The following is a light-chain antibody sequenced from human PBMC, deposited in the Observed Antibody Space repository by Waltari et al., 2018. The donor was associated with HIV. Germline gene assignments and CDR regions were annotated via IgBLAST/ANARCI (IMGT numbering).Light chain of an antibody. CDR2: GVN. V-gene: IGLV2-14*01. CDR1: SYEFDLHHF. J-gene: IGLJ2*01. Sequence: SALTQPASVSGSPGQSVTISCTGTSYEFDLHHFLSCYQQHPGKAPQLIIFGVNSRPSGISSRFSASKSGDTASLTISGLQSGDEADYYCTTYTAKDSLLIGSGTKLTVL. CDR3: TTYTAKDSLL.